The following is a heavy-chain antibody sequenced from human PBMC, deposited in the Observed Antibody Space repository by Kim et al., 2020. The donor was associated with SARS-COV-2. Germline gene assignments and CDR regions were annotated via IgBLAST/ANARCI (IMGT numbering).Heavy chain of an antibody. CDR3: ARKQWIQLWQGEHLDAFGI. CDR1: GFTFSSYG. Sequence: GGSLRLSCAASGFTFSSYGMHWVRQAPGKGLEWVAVIWYDGSNKYYADSVKGRFTISRDNSKNTLYLQMNSLRAEDTAVYYCARKQWIQLWQGEHLDAFGIWGQGTIVNLSS. D-gene: IGHD5-18*01. J-gene: IGHJ3*02. V-gene: IGHV3-33*01. CDR2: IWYDGSNK.